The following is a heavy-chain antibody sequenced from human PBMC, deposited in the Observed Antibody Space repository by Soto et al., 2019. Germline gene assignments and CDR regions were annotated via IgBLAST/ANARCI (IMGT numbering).Heavy chain of an antibody. CDR2: IEDDGRRT. J-gene: IGHJ4*02. CDR1: GFIFSTHG. V-gene: IGHV3-74*01. D-gene: IGHD2-15*01. Sequence: EVQLVESGGGLVQPGGSLRLSCEASGFIFSTHGMHWVRQVPGKGLDWVARIEDDGRRTDYADSVKGRFTISSDHAKSTLFLQLNNLRVEDSATYHCAKAEYTAALPGLWGRGTLVTVSS. CDR3: AKAEYTAALPGL.